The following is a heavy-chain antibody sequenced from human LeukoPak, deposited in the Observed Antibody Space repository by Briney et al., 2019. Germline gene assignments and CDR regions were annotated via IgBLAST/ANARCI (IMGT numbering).Heavy chain of an antibody. CDR1: GGSISSSSYY. CDR2: IYYSGST. V-gene: IGHV4-39*07. D-gene: IGHD3-3*01. Sequence: PSETLPLTCTVSGGSISSSSYYRGWIRQPPGKGLEWIGSIYYSGSTYYNPSLKSRVTISVDPSKNQFFLKLSSVTAADTAVYYCARAGTRSIRGVFGVVPEYFDYWGQGTLVTVSS. CDR3: ARAGTRSIRGVFGVVPEYFDY. J-gene: IGHJ4*02.